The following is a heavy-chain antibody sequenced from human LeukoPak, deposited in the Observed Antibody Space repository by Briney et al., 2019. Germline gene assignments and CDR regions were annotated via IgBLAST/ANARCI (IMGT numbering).Heavy chain of an antibody. V-gene: IGHV3-66*04. J-gene: IGHJ4*02. D-gene: IGHD3-3*01. CDR1: GFTFSSYE. Sequence: PGGSLRLSCVASGFTFSSYEMNWVRQAPGKGLEWVSLIYSGGDTYYPDSVKGRFTISRDKSKNTLYLQMNSLRVEDTAVYYCARQLSGYYTDYWGQGTLVTVSS. CDR3: ARQLSGYYTDY. CDR2: IYSGGDT.